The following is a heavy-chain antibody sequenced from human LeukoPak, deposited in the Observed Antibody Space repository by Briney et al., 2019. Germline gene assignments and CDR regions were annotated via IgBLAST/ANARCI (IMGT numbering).Heavy chain of an antibody. CDR3: ASYILTGYYNGHDAFDI. CDR2: IEQDGSDK. J-gene: IGHJ3*02. CDR1: GFTFSTYW. D-gene: IGHD3-9*01. V-gene: IGHV3-7*01. Sequence: GGSLRLSCVASGFTFSTYWMSWVRQAPGKGLEWVANIEQDGSDKYYVDSVKGRFAISRDNTKNSLYLQMNSLRAEDTAVYYCASYILTGYYNGHDAFDIWGQGTMVIVSS.